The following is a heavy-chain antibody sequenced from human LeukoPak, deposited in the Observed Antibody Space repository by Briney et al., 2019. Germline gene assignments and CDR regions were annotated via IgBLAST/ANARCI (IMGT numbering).Heavy chain of an antibody. V-gene: IGHV3-21*01. CDR1: GFTFSTYT. J-gene: IGHJ2*01. Sequence: GGSLRLSCAASGFTFSTYTMSWVRQAPGKGLEWVSSVSRNYNYIYYADSVKGRFTISRDDAKNSLFLQMNTLRVEDTAVYYCARDENGDSDFDLWGRGTLVTVSS. CDR3: ARDENGDSDFDL. D-gene: IGHD5-12*01. CDR2: VSRNYNYI.